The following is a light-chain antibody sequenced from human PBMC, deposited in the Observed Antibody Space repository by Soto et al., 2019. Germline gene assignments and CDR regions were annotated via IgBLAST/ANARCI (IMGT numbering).Light chain of an antibody. J-gene: IGKJ1*01. CDR2: GAS. Sequence: EIVMTQSPDTLSVSPGDRATLSCRASESVGTNVAWFQQRPGQAPRLLIYGASTRVAGIPARFSGSGSETEITLTISSLQSEDCAIYHCQQWIRWTFGQGTRLELK. CDR1: ESVGTN. CDR3: QQWIRWT. V-gene: IGKV3-15*01.